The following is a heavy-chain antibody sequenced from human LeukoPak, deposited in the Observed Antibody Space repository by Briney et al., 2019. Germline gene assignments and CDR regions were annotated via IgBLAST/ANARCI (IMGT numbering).Heavy chain of an antibody. V-gene: IGHV3-21*01. CDR1: GFTFSSYS. J-gene: IGHJ4*02. CDR3: ARDCAITTAGSDY. CDR2: ISSSSSYI. Sequence: GGSLRLSCAASGFTFSSYSMNWVRQAPGKGLEWVSSISSSSSYIYYADSVKGRFTISRDNAKNSLYLQMNSLRAEDTALYYCARDCAITTAGSDYWGQGTLVTVSS. D-gene: IGHD6-13*01.